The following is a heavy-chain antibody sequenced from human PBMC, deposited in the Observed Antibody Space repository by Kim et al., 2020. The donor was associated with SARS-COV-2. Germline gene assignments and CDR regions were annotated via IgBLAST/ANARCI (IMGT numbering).Heavy chain of an antibody. V-gene: IGHV1-69*02. CDR3: ASSYYDSSGYLFDY. J-gene: IGHJ4*02. Sequence: AQKFQGRVTITADKSTSTAYMELSSLRSEDTAVYYCASSYYDSSGYLFDYWGQGTLVTVSS. D-gene: IGHD3-22*01.